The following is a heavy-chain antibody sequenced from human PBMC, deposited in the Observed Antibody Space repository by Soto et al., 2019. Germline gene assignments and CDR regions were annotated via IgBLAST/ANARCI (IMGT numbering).Heavy chain of an antibody. CDR3: ARVLRYFDWLPTPFHYFDY. Sequence: GASVKVSCKASGYTFTSYGISWVRQAPGQGLEWMGWISAYNGNTNYAQKLQGRVTMTTDTSTSTAYMELRSLRSDDTAVYYCARVLRYFDWLPTPFHYFDYWGQGTLVTVSS. CDR2: ISAYNGNT. V-gene: IGHV1-18*01. CDR1: GYTFTSYG. J-gene: IGHJ4*02. D-gene: IGHD3-9*01.